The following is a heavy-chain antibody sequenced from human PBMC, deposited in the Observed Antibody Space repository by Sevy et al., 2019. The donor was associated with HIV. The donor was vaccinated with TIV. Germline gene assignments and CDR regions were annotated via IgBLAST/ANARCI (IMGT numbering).Heavy chain of an antibody. CDR2: IYYSWST. Sequence: SETLSLTCTVSGGSISSGDYYWSWIRQPPGKGLEWIGYIYYSWSTYYNPSLKSRVTISVDTSKNQFSLKLSSVTAADTAVYYCARGDLSWFDPWGQGTLVTVSS. J-gene: IGHJ5*02. CDR3: ARGDLSWFDP. D-gene: IGHD2-21*02. CDR1: GGSISSGDYY. V-gene: IGHV4-30-4*01.